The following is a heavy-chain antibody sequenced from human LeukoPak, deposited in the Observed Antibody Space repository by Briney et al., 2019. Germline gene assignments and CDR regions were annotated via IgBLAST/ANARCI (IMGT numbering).Heavy chain of an antibody. CDR1: GGSLSSHY. Sequence: SETLSLTCTVSGGSLSSHYWSWIRQPPGKGLEYIGYIYTDGSTSYNPSLKSRVTILVDTSKNQFSLRLSSVSAADTAVYYCARHRDTVFPFDPWGQGTLVTVSS. J-gene: IGHJ5*02. CDR2: IYTDGST. CDR3: ARHRDTVFPFDP. V-gene: IGHV4-59*08. D-gene: IGHD3-3*01.